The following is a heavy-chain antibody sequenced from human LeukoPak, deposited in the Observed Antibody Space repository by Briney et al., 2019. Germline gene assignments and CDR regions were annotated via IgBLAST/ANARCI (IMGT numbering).Heavy chain of an antibody. J-gene: IGHJ4*02. CDR3: AKDANNFYYFDF. Sequence: GGSLRLSCAASGFTFSSYGMHWVRQAPGKGLEWVAVIWYDGSNKYYADSVKGRFTISRDNSKNRVYLQMNSLRAEDTDVYYCAKDANNFYYFDFWGQGTLVTVSS. CDR2: IWYDGSNK. D-gene: IGHD5-24*01. CDR1: GFTFSSYG. V-gene: IGHV3-33*06.